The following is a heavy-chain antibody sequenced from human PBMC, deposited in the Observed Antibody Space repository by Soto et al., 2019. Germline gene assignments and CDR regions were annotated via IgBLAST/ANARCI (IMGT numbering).Heavy chain of an antibody. J-gene: IGHJ3*02. CDR3: ASIPTYYYSVNKVVFEI. V-gene: IGHV3-11*01. CDR1: GFTFSDYY. D-gene: IGHD3-10*01. Sequence: GGSLRLSCAASGFTFSDYYMSWIRQAPGKGLEWVSYISSSGSTIYYADSVKGRFTISRDNAKNSLYLQMNSLRAEDTAVYYCASIPTYYYSVNKVVFEIWGKGTMVTVSS. CDR2: ISSSGSTI.